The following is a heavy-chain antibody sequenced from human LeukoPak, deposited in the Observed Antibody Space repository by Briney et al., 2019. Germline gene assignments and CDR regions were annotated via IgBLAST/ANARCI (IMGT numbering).Heavy chain of an antibody. D-gene: IGHD1-26*01. CDR2: INYSGST. Sequence: SETLSLTCTVSGGSISGYYWSWIRQPPGQGLEWIGYINYSGSTSYNPSLKSRVTISVDTSKNQFSLKLSSVTAADTAVYYCAREGARWEPSFSAFDIWGQGTMVTVSS. J-gene: IGHJ3*02. CDR3: AREGARWEPSFSAFDI. V-gene: IGHV4-59*01. CDR1: GGSISGYY.